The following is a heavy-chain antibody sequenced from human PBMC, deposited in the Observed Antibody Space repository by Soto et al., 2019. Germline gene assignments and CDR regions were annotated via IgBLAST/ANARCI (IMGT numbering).Heavy chain of an antibody. CDR1: GGTFGSYT. V-gene: IGHV1-69*08. J-gene: IGHJ4*02. D-gene: IGHD5-18*01. Sequence: QVQLVQSGTEVKRPGSSVKVSCTASGGTFGSYTISWVRQAPGQGLEWMGRINPILGITNYAPKLQGRVTITADRSTSTAYMEVSSLRSEDTAVYYCARDAALVPGLDYWGQGTLVTVSS. CDR3: ARDAALVPGLDY. CDR2: INPILGIT.